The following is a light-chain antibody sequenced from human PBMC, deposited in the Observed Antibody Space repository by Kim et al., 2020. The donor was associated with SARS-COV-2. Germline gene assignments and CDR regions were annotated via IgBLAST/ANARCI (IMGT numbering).Light chain of an antibody. Sequence: SSELTQDPAVSVALGQTVRITCQGDSLRSYYASWYQQKPGQAPVLVIYGKNNRPSGIPDRFSGSSSGNTASLTITGAQAEDEADYYCNSRDSSGNHPHVVFRGGNQLTVL. CDR1: SLRSYY. CDR3: NSRDSSGNHPHVV. CDR2: GKN. V-gene: IGLV3-19*01. J-gene: IGLJ2*01.